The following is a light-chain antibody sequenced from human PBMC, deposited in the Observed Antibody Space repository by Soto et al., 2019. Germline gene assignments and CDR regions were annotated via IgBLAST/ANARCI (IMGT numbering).Light chain of an antibody. Sequence: DIQMTQSPSTLSASVGARVTITCRASQTIFNWLAWYQRKPGRAPNLLIYDASSLQSGVPSTFSGSGSGTEFTLTISGLQPGDFATYYCQQYNSYPWTFGQGTKVEIK. CDR1: QTIFNW. CDR2: DAS. V-gene: IGKV1-5*01. J-gene: IGKJ1*01. CDR3: QQYNSYPWT.